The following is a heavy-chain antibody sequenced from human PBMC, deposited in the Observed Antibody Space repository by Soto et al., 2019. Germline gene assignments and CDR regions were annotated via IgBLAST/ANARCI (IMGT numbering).Heavy chain of an antibody. CDR2: ISYDGSNK. J-gene: IGHJ4*02. Sequence: QVQLVESGGGVVQPGRSLRLYCAASGFTFSSYAMHWVRQAPGKGLEWEAVISYDGSNKYYADSVKGRFTISRDNSKNTLSLQMNSLRAEDTAVYYCARDRYYYDSSGYYYYWGQGTLVTVSS. CDR3: ARDRYYYDSSGYYYY. CDR1: GFTFSSYA. V-gene: IGHV3-30-3*01. D-gene: IGHD3-22*01.